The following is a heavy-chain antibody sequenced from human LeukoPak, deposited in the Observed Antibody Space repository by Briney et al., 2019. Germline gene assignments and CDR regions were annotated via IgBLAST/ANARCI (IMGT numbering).Heavy chain of an antibody. Sequence: ASVKVSCKASGYTFTSYGISWVRQAPGQGLEWMGWISAYNGNTNYAQKLQGRVTMTTDTSTSTAYMELRSLRSDDTAVYYCARRANYYASSAYYYGLYYFDYWGQGTLVTVSS. J-gene: IGHJ4*02. CDR2: ISAYNGNT. CDR3: ARRANYYASSAYYYGLYYFDY. CDR1: GYTFTSYG. V-gene: IGHV1-18*01. D-gene: IGHD3-22*01.